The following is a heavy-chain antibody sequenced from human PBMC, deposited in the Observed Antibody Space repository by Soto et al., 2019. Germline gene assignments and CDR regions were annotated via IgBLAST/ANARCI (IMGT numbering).Heavy chain of an antibody. V-gene: IGHV3-30*18. CDR1: GFTFSSYG. CDR3: AKDRTPYGSGSYYPLREVGVYYYGMDV. CDR2: ISYDGSNK. Sequence: GGSLRLSCAASGFTFSSYGMHWVRQAPGKGLEWVAFISYDGSNKYYADSVKGRFTISRDNSKNTLYLQMNSLRAEDTAVYYCAKDRTPYGSGSYYPLREVGVYYYGMDVWGQGTTVTVSS. D-gene: IGHD3-10*01. J-gene: IGHJ6*02.